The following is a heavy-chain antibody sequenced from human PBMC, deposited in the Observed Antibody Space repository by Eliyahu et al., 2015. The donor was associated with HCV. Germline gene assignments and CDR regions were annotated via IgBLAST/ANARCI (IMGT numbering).Heavy chain of an antibody. J-gene: IGHJ4*02. V-gene: IGHV2-5*02. CDR3: AQARCSGASCYFDY. CDR1: GFSLSTSGVG. CDR2: IYWDDDK. D-gene: IGHD2-15*01. Sequence: QITLKESGPTLVKPTQTLTLTCTFSGFSLSTSGVGVAWIRQPPGKALEWLALIYWDDDKRYSPSLKSRLTITEDTSKNQVVLTMTNLDPVDTATYYCAQARCSGASCYFDYWGQGTLVTVSS.